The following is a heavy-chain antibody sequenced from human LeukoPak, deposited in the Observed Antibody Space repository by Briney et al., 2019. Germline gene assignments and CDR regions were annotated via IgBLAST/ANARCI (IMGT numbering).Heavy chain of an antibody. CDR1: GFTFSNAW. D-gene: IGHD3-22*01. CDR3: TTGWISSGYYQPNDY. Sequence: GRSLRLSCAASGFTFSNAWMSWVRQAPGKGLEWVGRIKSKTDGGTTDYAAPVKGRFTISRDDSRNTLYLQMNSLKTEDTAVYYCTTGWISSGYYQPNDYWGQGTLVTVSS. J-gene: IGHJ4*02. CDR2: IKSKTDGGTT. V-gene: IGHV3-15*01.